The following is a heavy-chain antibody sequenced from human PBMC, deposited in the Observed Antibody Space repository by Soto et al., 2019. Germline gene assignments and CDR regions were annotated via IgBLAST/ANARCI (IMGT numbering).Heavy chain of an antibody. D-gene: IGHD2-21*01. CDR1: GFTLSSNS. J-gene: IGHJ5*02. V-gene: IGHV3-21*01. CDR2: ISSSGSYT. Sequence: PGGSLRLSCVAPGFTLSSNSMTWVRQAPGKGLEWVASISSSGSYTHYADSVKGRFTISRDNANKSLYLQMNSLRAEDTAVYHCARTFIVGAFDPWGQGTLVTVPQ. CDR3: ARTFIVGAFDP.